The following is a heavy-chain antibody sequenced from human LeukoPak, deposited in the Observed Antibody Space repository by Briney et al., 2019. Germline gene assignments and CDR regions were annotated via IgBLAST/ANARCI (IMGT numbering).Heavy chain of an antibody. CDR2: IKSKTDGGTT. J-gene: IGHJ4*02. D-gene: IGHD3-16*02. Sequence: GGSLRLSCAASGFTFSNAWMNWVRQAPGKGLEWVGRIKSKTDGGTTDYAAPVKGRFTISRDDSKNTLYLQMNSLKTEDTAVYYCTTDRLTDYDYVWGSYRFSDYWGQGTLVTVSS. V-gene: IGHV3-15*07. CDR3: TTDRLTDYDYVWGSYRFSDY. CDR1: GFTFSNAW.